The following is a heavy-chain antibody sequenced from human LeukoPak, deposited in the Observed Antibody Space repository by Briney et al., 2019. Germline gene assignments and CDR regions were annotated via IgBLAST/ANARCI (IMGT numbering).Heavy chain of an antibody. CDR3: ARSVLSPVLQDFDY. D-gene: IGHD5-24*01. CDR1: GGSFSGYY. V-gene: IGHV4-34*01. J-gene: IGHJ4*02. CDR2: INHSGST. Sequence: PSETLSLTCAVYGGSFSGYYWSWIRQPPGKGLEWIGEINHSGSTNYNPSLKSRVTISVDTSKNQFSLKLSSVTAADTAVYYCARSVLSPVLQDFDYWGQGTLVTVSS.